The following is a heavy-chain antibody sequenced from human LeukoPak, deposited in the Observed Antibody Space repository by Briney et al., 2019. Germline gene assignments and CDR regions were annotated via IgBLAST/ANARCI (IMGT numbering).Heavy chain of an antibody. CDR1: GGSFSGYY. CDR3: ARGRLRQLVQKVYYYGMDV. D-gene: IGHD6-6*01. J-gene: IGHJ6*02. CDR2: TNHSGST. Sequence: PSETLSLTCAVYGGSFSGYYWSWIRQPPGKGLEWIGETNHSGSTNYNPSLKSRVTISVDTSKNQFSLKLSSVTAADTAVYYCARGRLRQLVQKVYYYGMDVWGQGTTVTASS. V-gene: IGHV4-34*01.